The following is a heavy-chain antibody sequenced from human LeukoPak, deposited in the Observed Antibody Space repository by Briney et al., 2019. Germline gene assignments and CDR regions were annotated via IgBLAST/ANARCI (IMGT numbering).Heavy chain of an antibody. D-gene: IGHD4-23*01. Sequence: PSQTLSLTCAGSGRYISRGGYAWSWIGPPPGEGLEWIGYIDHRGSTYYNPSLKSRVTVSIDTSKNNYSLKLSSVTAADTAVYYCARSGYGGNSGVDYWGQGTLVTVFS. CDR1: GRYISRGGYA. J-gene: IGHJ4*02. CDR2: IDHRGST. V-gene: IGHV4-30-2*01. CDR3: ARSGYGGNSGVDY.